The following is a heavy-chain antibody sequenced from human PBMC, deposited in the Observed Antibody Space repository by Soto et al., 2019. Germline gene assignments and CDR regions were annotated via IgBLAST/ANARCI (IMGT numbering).Heavy chain of an antibody. D-gene: IGHD3-10*01. V-gene: IGHV3-23*01. CDR2: ISGSGGST. J-gene: IGHJ3*02. CDR1: GFTFSSYA. Sequence: EVQLLESGGGLVQPGGSLRLSCAASGFTFSSYAMSWVRQAPGKGLEWVSAISGSGGSTYYADSVKGGFTISRDNSKNTPYLEMNSLRAEDMAVYYCAKVLVGELSDAFDIWGQGTMVTVSS. CDR3: AKVLVGELSDAFDI.